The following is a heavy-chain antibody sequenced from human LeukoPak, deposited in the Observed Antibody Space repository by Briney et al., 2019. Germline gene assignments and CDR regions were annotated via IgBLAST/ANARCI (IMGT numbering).Heavy chain of an antibody. CDR3: ARAGVVVPAARNYYYGMDV. V-gene: IGHV1-69*13. CDR1: GCTFSSYA. J-gene: IGHJ6*02. CDR2: IIPIFGTA. D-gene: IGHD2-2*01. Sequence: SVKVSCKASGCTFSSYAISWVRQAPGQGLEWMGGIIPIFGTANYAQKFQGRVTITADESTSTAYMELSSLRSEDTAVYYCARAGVVVPAARNYYYGMDVWGQGTLVTVSS.